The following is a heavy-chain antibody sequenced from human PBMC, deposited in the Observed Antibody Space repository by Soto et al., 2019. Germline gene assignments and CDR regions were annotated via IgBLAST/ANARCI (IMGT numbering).Heavy chain of an antibody. CDR2: ISAYNGHT. Sequence: QVQLVQSGAEVKKPGASVKVSCKASGDTFNSYGISWVRQAPGQGLEWMGWISAYNGHTNYAQKLQGRVTMTTDTSTSTAYMELRSLRSDDTAVDYCAACGYRNYCYDYMDVWGKGTTVTVSS. CDR3: AACGYRNYCYDYMDV. V-gene: IGHV1-18*01. J-gene: IGHJ6*03. D-gene: IGHD3-22*01. CDR1: GDTFNSYG.